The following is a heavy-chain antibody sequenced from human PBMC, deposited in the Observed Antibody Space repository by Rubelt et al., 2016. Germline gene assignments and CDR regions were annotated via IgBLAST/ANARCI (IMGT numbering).Heavy chain of an antibody. V-gene: IGHV4-59*08. CDR3: AGHVGSSWYWAFDI. CDR1: GGSISGYF. CDR2: IYYTGTT. Sequence: QVQLQESGPGLVKPSETLSLTCTVSGGSISGYFWSWIRQPPGKELEWIGYIYYTGTTNYSPSLKSRVTIPFDTSKNQFSLSLRSITAADRAVYYCAGHVGSSWYWAFDIWGQGTMVTVSS. J-gene: IGHJ3*02. D-gene: IGHD6-13*01.